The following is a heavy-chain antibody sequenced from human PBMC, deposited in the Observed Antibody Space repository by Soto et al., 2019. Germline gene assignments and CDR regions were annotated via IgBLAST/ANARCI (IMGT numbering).Heavy chain of an antibody. CDR1: GGSISSGGYY. CDR2: IYYSGST. D-gene: IGHD4-17*01. V-gene: IGHV4-31*03. Sequence: QVQLQESGPGLVKPSQTLTLVYTVSGGSISSGGYYWSWIRQHPGKGLEWIGYIYYSGSTHYNPSLKSRVTISVDTSKNQFSLKVSSVTAADTAVYYCARALTTVTLFDPWGQGTLVTVSS. J-gene: IGHJ5*02. CDR3: ARALTTVTLFDP.